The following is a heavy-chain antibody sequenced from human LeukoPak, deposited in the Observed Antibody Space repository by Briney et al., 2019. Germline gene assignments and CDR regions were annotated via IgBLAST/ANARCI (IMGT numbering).Heavy chain of an antibody. CDR1: GFTSSDYT. Sequence: GGSLRLSCAAPGFTSSDYTMNWVRQAPGKGLEWVSGISVSDDSTYYADSVKGRFTMSRDNPNNMLYLQMNSLRAEDTAVYYCAKDRYCRSTNCPYDYWGQGTLVTVSS. CDR3: AKDRYCRSTNCPYDY. CDR2: ISVSDDST. D-gene: IGHD2-2*01. V-gene: IGHV3-23*01. J-gene: IGHJ4*02.